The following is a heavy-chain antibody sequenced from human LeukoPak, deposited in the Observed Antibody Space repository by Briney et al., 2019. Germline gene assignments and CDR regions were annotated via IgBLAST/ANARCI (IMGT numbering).Heavy chain of an antibody. V-gene: IGHV4-34*01. Sequence: SETLSLTCAVYGASFSGYYWTWIRQPPGKGLEWIGEINHSGSTNYNPSLKSRVTISVDTSKNQFSLKLTSVTAADTAVHYCARGYDYGNYNDWGQGTLVTVSS. CDR2: INHSGST. D-gene: IGHD4-11*01. CDR1: GASFSGYY. J-gene: IGHJ4*02. CDR3: ARGYDYGNYND.